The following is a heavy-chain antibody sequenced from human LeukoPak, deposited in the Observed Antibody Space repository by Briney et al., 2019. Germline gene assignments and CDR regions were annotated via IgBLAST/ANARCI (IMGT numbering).Heavy chain of an antibody. CDR3: TRDGVECSGGSCYSTGYFQH. CDR1: GFTFSSYA. J-gene: IGHJ1*01. V-gene: IGHV3-30-3*01. D-gene: IGHD2-15*01. Sequence: GGSLRLSCAASGFTFSSYAMHWVRQAPGKGLEWVAVISYDGSNKYYADSVKGRFTISRDNSKNTLSLQMNSLRDEDTAVYYCTRDGVECSGGSCYSTGYFQHWGQGTLVTVSS. CDR2: ISYDGSNK.